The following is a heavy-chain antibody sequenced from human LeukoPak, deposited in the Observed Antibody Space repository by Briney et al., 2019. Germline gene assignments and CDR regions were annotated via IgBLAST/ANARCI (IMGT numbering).Heavy chain of an antibody. D-gene: IGHD6-13*01. V-gene: IGHV4-61*02. Sequence: SETLSLTCTVSGGSISSGSYSWSWIRQPAGRGLEYIGRIYTSGSTYYNPSLKSRVTISVDMSKNQFSLKMSSVTAADTAVYYCARAYSSSWYWNWFDPWGQGTLVTVSS. CDR1: GGSISSGSYS. J-gene: IGHJ5*02. CDR3: ARAYSSSWYWNWFDP. CDR2: IYTSGST.